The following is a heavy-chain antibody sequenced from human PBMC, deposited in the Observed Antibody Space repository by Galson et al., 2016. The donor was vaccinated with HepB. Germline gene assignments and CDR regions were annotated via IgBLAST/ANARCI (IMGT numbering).Heavy chain of an antibody. CDR1: GYSFTKYY. V-gene: IGHV1-46*01. CDR3: SRDVQWPATPFEF. J-gene: IGHJ4*02. CDR2: INPSGGST. Sequence: SVKVSCKASGYSFTKYYIHWVRQAPGQGLEWMGLINPSGGSTTYAQKFQGRVTLTRDTSTNTLYMELNSLRFEDTAVYYCSRDVQWPATPFEFWGQGTLVTVSS. D-gene: IGHD6-19*01.